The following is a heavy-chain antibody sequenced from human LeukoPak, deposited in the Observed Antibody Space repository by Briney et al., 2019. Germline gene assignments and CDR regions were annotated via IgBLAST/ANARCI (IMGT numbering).Heavy chain of an antibody. CDR1: GFTFSSYG. V-gene: IGHV3-33*01. CDR3: ARDGMLWFGEGELDV. CDR2: IWYDGSNK. D-gene: IGHD3-10*01. J-gene: IGHJ6*02. Sequence: GRSLRLSCAASGFTFSSYGMHWVRQAPGKGLEWVAVIWYDGSNKYYADSVKGRFTISRDSSKNTLYLQMNSLRAEDTAVYYCARDGMLWFGEGELDVWGQGTTVTVSS.